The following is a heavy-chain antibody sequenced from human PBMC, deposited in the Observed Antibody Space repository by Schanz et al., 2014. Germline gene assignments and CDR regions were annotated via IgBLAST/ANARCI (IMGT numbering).Heavy chain of an antibody. J-gene: IGHJ4*02. CDR2: ISSSSSTI. D-gene: IGHD3-10*01. CDR1: GSTFRTYL. V-gene: IGHV3-48*02. Sequence: EVQLVESGGGLVQPGGSLRLSCAASGSTFRTYLMNWVRQAPGKGLEWVSFISSSSSTIYYADSVKGRFTISRDNAKNSLYLQMNSLRDEDTAVYYCAREGERKGMLPYYFDYWGQGALVTVSS. CDR3: AREGERKGMLPYYFDY.